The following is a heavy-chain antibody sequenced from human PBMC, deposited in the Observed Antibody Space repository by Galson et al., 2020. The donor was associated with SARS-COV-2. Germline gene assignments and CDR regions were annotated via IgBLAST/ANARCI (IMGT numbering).Heavy chain of an antibody. Sequence: TGGSLRLSCAASGFTFSSYWMHWVRQTPGKGLVWVSRINSDGSSTRYADSVKGRFTISRDNAKNTLFLQINSLRAEDTAVYYCARDYGGNSDYFDSWGQGTLVTVSS. V-gene: IGHV3-74*01. J-gene: IGHJ4*02. CDR3: ARDYGGNSDYFDS. D-gene: IGHD4-17*01. CDR1: GFTFSSYW. CDR2: INSDGSST.